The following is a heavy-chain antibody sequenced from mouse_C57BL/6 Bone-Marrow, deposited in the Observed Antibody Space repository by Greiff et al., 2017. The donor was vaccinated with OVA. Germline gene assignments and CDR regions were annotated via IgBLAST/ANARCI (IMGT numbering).Heavy chain of an antibody. V-gene: IGHV1-69*01. CDR2: IDPSDSYT. J-gene: IGHJ2*01. CDR1: GYTFTSYW. Sequence: QVQLQQPGAELVMPGASVKLSCKASGYTFTSYWMHWVKQRPGQGLEWIGEIDPSDSYTNYNQKFKGKSTLTVDKSSSTAYMQLSSLTSEYSAVYYCASEYYFDYWGQGTTLTVSS. CDR3: ASEYYFDY.